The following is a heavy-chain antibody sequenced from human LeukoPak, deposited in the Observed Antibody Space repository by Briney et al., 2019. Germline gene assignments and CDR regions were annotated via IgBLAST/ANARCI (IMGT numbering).Heavy chain of an antibody. V-gene: IGHV3-23*01. CDR1: GFTSSSYG. J-gene: IGHJ4*02. D-gene: IGHD4-17*01. CDR2: ISGSGGST. Sequence: PGGSLRLSCAASGFTSSSYGMSWVGQAPRTGLEWVSAISGSGGSTYYADSVKGRFTISRDNSKNTLYLQMNILRAEDTAVYYCAKSNTGYWGQGTLVTVSS. CDR3: AKSNTGY.